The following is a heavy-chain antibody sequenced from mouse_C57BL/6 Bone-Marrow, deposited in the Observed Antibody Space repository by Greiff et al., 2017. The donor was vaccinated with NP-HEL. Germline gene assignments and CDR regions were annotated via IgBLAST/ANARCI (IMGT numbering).Heavy chain of an antibody. CDR1: GYTFTEYT. Sequence: QVQLKESGAELVKPGASVKLSCKASGYTFTEYTIHWVKQRSGQGLEWIGWFYPGSGSIKYNEKFKDKATLTADKSYSTVYMDLSRLTSEYSAVYFCARHGDYFGSSYGYFDVWGTGTTVTVSS. J-gene: IGHJ1*03. D-gene: IGHD1-1*01. CDR2: FYPGSGSI. CDR3: ARHGDYFGSSYGYFDV. V-gene: IGHV1-62-2*01.